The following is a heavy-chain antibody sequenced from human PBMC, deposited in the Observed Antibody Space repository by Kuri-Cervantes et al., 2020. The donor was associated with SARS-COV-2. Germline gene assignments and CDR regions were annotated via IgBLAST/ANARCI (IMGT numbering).Heavy chain of an antibody. Sequence: GGSLRLSCVASGFTFSAYTLNWVRQAPGKGLEWVSSITRSSVYIFYADSLKGRFTISRDNSKNTLYLQMNSLRAEDTAVYYCVTWYDFWSGYSRGRFDYWGQGTLVTVSS. CDR3: VTWYDFWSGYSRGRFDY. V-gene: IGHV3-21*01. J-gene: IGHJ4*02. D-gene: IGHD3-3*01. CDR1: GFTFSAYT. CDR2: ITRSSVYI.